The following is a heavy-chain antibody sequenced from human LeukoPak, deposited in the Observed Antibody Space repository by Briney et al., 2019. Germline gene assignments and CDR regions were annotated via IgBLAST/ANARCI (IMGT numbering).Heavy chain of an antibody. CDR2: ISAYNGNT. D-gene: IGHD2-2*01. CDR1: GYTFTSYG. Sequence: GASVKVSCKASGYTFTSYGISWVRQAPGQGLERMGWISAYNGNTNYAQKLQGRVTMTTDTSTSTAYMELRSLRSDDTAVYYCARGRDIVVVPAMYYFDYWGQGTLVTVSS. V-gene: IGHV1-18*01. J-gene: IGHJ4*02. CDR3: ARGRDIVVVPAMYYFDY.